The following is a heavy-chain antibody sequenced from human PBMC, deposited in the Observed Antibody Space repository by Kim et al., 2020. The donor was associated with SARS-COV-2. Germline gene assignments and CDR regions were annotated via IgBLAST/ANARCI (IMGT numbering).Heavy chain of an antibody. CDR3: AGLTSPLSSLDY. V-gene: IGHV3-23*01. Sequence: GGSLRLSCAASGFTFSSYAMSWVRQAPGKGLEWVSAISGSGGSTYYADSVKGRFTISRDNSKNTLYLQMNSLRAEDTAVYYCAGLTSPLSSLDYWGQGTLVTVSS. J-gene: IGHJ4*02. D-gene: IGHD2-21*02. CDR1: GFTFSSYA. CDR2: ISGSGGST.